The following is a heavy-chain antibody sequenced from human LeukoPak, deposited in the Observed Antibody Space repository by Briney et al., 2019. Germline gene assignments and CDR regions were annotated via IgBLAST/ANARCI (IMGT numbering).Heavy chain of an antibody. D-gene: IGHD1-26*01. CDR3: ASFSYVGFDP. CDR1: GGSFSGYY. V-gene: IGHV4-34*01. Sequence: LSLXXAAYGGSFSGYYWSWIRQPPGKGLEWIGEINHSGSTNYNPSLKSRVTISVDTSKNQFSLKLSSVTAADTAVYYCASFSYVGFDPWGQGTLVTVSS. CDR2: INHSGST. J-gene: IGHJ5*02.